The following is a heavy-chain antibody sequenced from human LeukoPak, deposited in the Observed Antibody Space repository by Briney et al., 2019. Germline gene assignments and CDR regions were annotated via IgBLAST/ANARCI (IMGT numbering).Heavy chain of an antibody. CDR1: GYTFTSYG. Sequence: WASVKVSCKASGYTFTSYGISWVRQAPGQGLEWMGWISAYNGNTNYAQKLQGRVTMTTDTSTSTAYMELRSLRSDDTVVYYCARVATMTLYYYYGMDVWGQGTTVTVSS. CDR3: ARVATMTLYYYYGMDV. CDR2: ISAYNGNT. J-gene: IGHJ6*02. V-gene: IGHV1-18*01. D-gene: IGHD1-26*01.